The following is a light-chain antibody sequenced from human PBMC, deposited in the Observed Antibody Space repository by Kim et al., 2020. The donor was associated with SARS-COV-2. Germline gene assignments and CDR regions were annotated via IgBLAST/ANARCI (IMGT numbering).Light chain of an antibody. CDR3: AAWDDSLNGLYV. CDR2: SNN. Sequence: RVTISWSGSNSNTVSNTVNWYQKLPGTAPKLLIYSNNQRPSGVPDRFSGSKSGTSASLAISGLQSEDEADYYCAAWDDSLNGLYVFGTGTKVTVL. J-gene: IGLJ1*01. CDR1: NSNTVSNT. V-gene: IGLV1-44*01.